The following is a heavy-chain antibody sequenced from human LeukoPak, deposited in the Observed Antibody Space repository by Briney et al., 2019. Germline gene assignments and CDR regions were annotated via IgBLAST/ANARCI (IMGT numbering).Heavy chain of an antibody. CDR1: GFTFSSYW. V-gene: IGHV3-7*02. J-gene: IGHJ4*02. D-gene: IGHD3-10*01. CDR2: IKQDGSGK. CDR3: AIPPGGYYFN. Sequence: GGSLRLSCAATGFTFSSYWMSWVRQAPGKGLEWVANIKQDGSGKYYVDSVKGRFTISRDNAKNSLYLQMNSLRAEDTAVYYCAIPPGGYYFNWGQGTLVTVSS.